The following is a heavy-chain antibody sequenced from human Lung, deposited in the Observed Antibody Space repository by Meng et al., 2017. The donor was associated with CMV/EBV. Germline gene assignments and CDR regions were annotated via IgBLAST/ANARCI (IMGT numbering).Heavy chain of an antibody. J-gene: IGHJ5*02. CDR1: GDSVSSNSSA. D-gene: IGHD1-1*01. V-gene: IGHV6-1*01. CDR2: TYYRSKWYN. CDR3: TRGDGNEVRLDH. Sequence: SQTXSLTXAISGDSVSSNSSAWNWIRQCPSRGLAWLGRTYYRSKWYNDYTVSVKSRISINPDTSKTQFSLQLNSVTPDDTAVYYCTRGDGNEVRLDHWAQGTXVTVSS.